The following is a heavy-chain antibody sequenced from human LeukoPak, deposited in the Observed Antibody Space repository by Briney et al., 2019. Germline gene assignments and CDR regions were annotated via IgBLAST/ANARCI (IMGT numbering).Heavy chain of an antibody. CDR1: GFTFTNYW. D-gene: IGHD3-3*01. CDR3: ARASMLFGVLSGAFDI. V-gene: IGHV3-7*01. J-gene: IGHJ3*02. Sequence: GGSLRLSCVASGFTFTNYWMNWVRQAPGKGLEWVANLKQDGSEKNYVDSVKGRFTISRDNAKNSLYLQMNSLRAEDTAVYYCARASMLFGVLSGAFDIWGQGTMVTVSS. CDR2: LKQDGSEK.